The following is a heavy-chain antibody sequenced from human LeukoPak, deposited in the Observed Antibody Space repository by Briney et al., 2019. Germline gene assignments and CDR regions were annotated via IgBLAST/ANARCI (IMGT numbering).Heavy chain of an antibody. CDR2: MNANGGNT. Sequence: ASVKVSCKASGYTFTSYDINWVRQATGQGLEWMGWMNANGGNTGYAQKFQGGVTITRNTSINTLYMEMNSLRAEDTAVYYCTRFGECQLLYGYNWFYTSGEGNPVTVSS. J-gene: IGHJ5*02. CDR3: TRFGECQLLYGYNWFYT. V-gene: IGHV1-8*01. D-gene: IGHD2-2*02. CDR1: GYTFTSYD.